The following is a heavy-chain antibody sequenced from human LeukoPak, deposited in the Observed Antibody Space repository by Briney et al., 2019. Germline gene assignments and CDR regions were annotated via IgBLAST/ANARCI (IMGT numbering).Heavy chain of an antibody. CDR1: RYTLTELS. CDR3: ATALIHTIFFYYGMDV. CDR2: FDPEDGET. Sequence: GASVKVSCKVSRYTLTELSMHWVRQAPGKGLEWMGGFDPEDGETIYAQKFQGRVTMTEDTSTDTAYMELSSLRSEDTAVYYCATALIHTIFFYYGMDVWGQGTTVTVSS. V-gene: IGHV1-24*01. J-gene: IGHJ6*02. D-gene: IGHD3-9*01.